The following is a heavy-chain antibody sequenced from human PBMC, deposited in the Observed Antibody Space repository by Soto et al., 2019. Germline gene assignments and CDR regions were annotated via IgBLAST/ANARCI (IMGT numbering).Heavy chain of an antibody. CDR2: IDPSDSYT. J-gene: IGHJ6*02. CDR3: ASSRIAAYYYYGMDV. D-gene: IGHD6-13*01. Sequence: GESLKISCKGSGYSFTGYWISWVRQMPGKGLEWMGRIDPSDSYTNYSPSFQGHVTISADKSISTAYLQWSSLKASDTAMYYCASSRIAAYYYYGMDVWGQGTTVTVSS. CDR1: GYSFTGYW. V-gene: IGHV5-10-1*01.